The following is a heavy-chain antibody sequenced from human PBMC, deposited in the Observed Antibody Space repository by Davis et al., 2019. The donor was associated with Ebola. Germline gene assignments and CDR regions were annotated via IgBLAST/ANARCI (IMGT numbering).Heavy chain of an antibody. V-gene: IGHV3-74*01. J-gene: IGHJ6*04. CDR3: SREVRGGFSPMDL. CDR2: ANSDGSTT. CDR1: GFTFINYW. D-gene: IGHD5-18*01. Sequence: GESLKISCAASGFTFINYWMHWVRQAPGKGLEWVSRANSDGSTTGYGDSVKGRFTISRENARNTLYLQMNSLRAEDTAVYYCSREVRGGFSPMDLWGTGTTVTVSS.